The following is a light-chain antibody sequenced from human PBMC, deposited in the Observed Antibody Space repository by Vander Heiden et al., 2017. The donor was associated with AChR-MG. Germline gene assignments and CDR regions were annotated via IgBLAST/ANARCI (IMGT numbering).Light chain of an antibody. Sequence: EIVLTQSPATLSLCRGERATRACRASQSVGSVLAWYQHNPGQAPRLLIYDASHRATGIPARFSGSGSGTDFPLTISSLEPEDFAVYYCQQRSNWPPLFTFGPGTKVDIK. CDR1: QSVGSV. CDR3: QQRSNWPPLFT. CDR2: DAS. V-gene: IGKV3-11*01. J-gene: IGKJ3*01.